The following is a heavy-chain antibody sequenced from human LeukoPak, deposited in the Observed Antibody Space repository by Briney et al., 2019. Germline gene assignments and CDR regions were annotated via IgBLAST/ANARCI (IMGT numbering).Heavy chain of an antibody. Sequence: PGGSLRLSCAASGFTFSNAWMSWVGQAPGKGLEWVGRIKSKTDGGTTDYAAPVKGRFTISRDDSKNTLYLQMNTLKTDDTAVYYCTPDDTPISRALPHYYFDSWGQGTVVTVSS. D-gene: IGHD2-15*01. J-gene: IGHJ4*02. CDR3: TPDDTPISRALPHYYFDS. CDR2: IKSKTDGGTT. CDR1: GFTFSNAW. V-gene: IGHV3-15*01.